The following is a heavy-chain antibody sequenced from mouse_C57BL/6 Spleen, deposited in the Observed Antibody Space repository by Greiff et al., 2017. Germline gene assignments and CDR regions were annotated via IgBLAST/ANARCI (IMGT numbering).Heavy chain of an antibody. CDR3: AREYYGSSYPCAY. D-gene: IGHD1-1*01. J-gene: IGHJ3*01. CDR1: GYTFTSYW. CDR2: IDPNSGGT. Sequence: QVQLQQPGAELVKPGASVKLSCKASGYTFTSYWMHWVKQRPGRGLEWIGRIDPNSGGTTYNEKFKRQATLTVDKPYSTAYMQLRRLTSEDSAFYYCAREYYGSSYPCAYGGQGTLVTVSA. V-gene: IGHV1-72*01.